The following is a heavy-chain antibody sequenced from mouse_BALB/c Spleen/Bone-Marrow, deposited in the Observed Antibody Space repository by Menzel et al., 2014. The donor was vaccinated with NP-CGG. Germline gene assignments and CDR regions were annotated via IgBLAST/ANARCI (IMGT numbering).Heavy chain of an antibody. Sequence: VKLVESGPGLVAPSQSLSITCTVSGFSLTDYGVNWVRQPPGKGLEWLGMIWGDGSTDYNSALKSRLSISKDNSKSQVFLKMNSLQTDDTARYYCARGGNYYAMGYWGQGTSVTVSS. CDR2: IWGDGST. CDR3: ARGGNYYAMGY. D-gene: IGHD2-1*01. V-gene: IGHV2-6-7*01. CDR1: GFSLTDYG. J-gene: IGHJ4*01.